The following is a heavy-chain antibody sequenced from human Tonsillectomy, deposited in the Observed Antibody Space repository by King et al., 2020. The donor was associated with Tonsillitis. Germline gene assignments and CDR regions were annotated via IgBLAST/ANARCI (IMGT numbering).Heavy chain of an antibody. Sequence: VQLQQWGAGLLKPSETLSLTCAVYGGSFSGYYWSWIRQPPGKGLEWIGEINHSGSTNYNPSLKSRITISVDTSKNQFSLKRNSVTAADTAVYYCARGIYYSLATYYYYYMDVWGKGTTVTVSS. CDR2: INHSGST. D-gene: IGHD3-10*01. V-gene: IGHV4-34*01. CDR3: ARGIYYSLATYYYYYMDV. J-gene: IGHJ6*03. CDR1: GGSFSGYY.